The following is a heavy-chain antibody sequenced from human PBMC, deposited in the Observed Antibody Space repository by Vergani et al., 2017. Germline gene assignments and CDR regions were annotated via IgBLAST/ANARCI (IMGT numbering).Heavy chain of an antibody. CDR1: GFTFSSYA. CDR3: AKSPTYYYDSSAYFDY. J-gene: IGHJ4*02. D-gene: IGHD3-22*01. V-gene: IGHV3-23*01. CDR2: ISGSGGST. Sequence: EVQLLESGGGLVQPGGSLRLSCAASGFTFSSYAMSWVRQPPGKGLEWVSAISGSGGSTYYAESVKGRCTISRDNSKNTLYLQMNSLRAEATAVYYCAKSPTYYYDSSAYFDYWGQGTLVTVSS.